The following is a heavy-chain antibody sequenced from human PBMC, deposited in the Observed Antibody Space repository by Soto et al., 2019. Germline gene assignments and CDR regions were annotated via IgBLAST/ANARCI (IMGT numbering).Heavy chain of an antibody. CDR1: GGSFSGYY. J-gene: IGHJ3*02. D-gene: IGHD3-3*01. Sequence: PSETLSLTCAVYGGSFSGYYWSWIRQPPGKGLEWIGEINHSGSTNYNPSLKSRVTISVDTSKNQFSLTLSPVTAADPAVDYWGRGILEGLRGGRAFDIWGEGTMSTASS. V-gene: IGHV4-34*01. CDR2: INHSGST. CDR3: GRGILEGLRGGRAFDI.